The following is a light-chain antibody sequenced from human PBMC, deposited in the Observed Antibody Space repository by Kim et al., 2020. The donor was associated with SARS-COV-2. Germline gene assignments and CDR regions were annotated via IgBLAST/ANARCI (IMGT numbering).Light chain of an antibody. V-gene: IGKV3-20*01. J-gene: IGKJ1*01. CDR2: GAS. Sequence: SPGERATLPCRASQSVTSNYLAWYQHKPGQAPRLLIYGASSRATGIPDRFSGSGSGTDFTLTITRLEPEDFAVYYCHQYVGSPWTFGQGTKVDIK. CDR1: QSVTSNY. CDR3: HQYVGSPWT.